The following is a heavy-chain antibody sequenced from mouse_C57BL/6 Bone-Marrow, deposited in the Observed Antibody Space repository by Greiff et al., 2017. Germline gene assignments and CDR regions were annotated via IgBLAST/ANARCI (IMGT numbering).Heavy chain of an antibody. Sequence: QVQLQQSGAELVRPGTSVKVSCKASGYAFTNYLIEWVKQRPGQGLEWIGVINPGSGGTNYNEKFKGKATLTAHKSSSTAYMQLSSLTSEDSAVYFCARFYYYGSSLFDYWGQGTTLTVSS. CDR2: INPGSGGT. D-gene: IGHD1-1*01. CDR3: ARFYYYGSSLFDY. CDR1: GYAFTNYL. J-gene: IGHJ2*01. V-gene: IGHV1-54*01.